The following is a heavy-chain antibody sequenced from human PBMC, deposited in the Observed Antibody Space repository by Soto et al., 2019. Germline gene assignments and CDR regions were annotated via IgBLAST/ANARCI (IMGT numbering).Heavy chain of an antibody. CDR2: VYSSGGT. D-gene: IGHD3-3*01. CDR3: ARGQRFYDWFDP. V-gene: IGHV4-4*07. J-gene: IGHJ5*02. Sequence: QVHLQQSGPGLVNPSETLSLTCTVSGGSMSSYYWTWIRQPAGKGLEWIGRVYSSGGTHYNPSLPSRVTISLDTSKNQFSLRLLSVTDADTAVYYCARGQRFYDWFDPWGQGTLVTVSS. CDR1: GGSMSSYY.